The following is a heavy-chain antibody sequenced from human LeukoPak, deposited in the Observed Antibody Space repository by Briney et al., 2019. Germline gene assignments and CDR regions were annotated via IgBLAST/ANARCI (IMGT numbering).Heavy chain of an antibody. J-gene: IGHJ5*02. CDR1: GFTFDDYA. V-gene: IGHV3-23*01. CDR2: ISGSGGST. CDR3: AKDPTTGTTPNWFDP. Sequence: PGRSLRLSCAASGFTFDDYAMHWVRQAPGKGLEWVSGISGSGGSTYYADSVKGRFTISRDNSKNTLYLQMNSLRAEDTAVYYCAKDPTTGTTPNWFDPWGQGTLVTVSS. D-gene: IGHD1-1*01.